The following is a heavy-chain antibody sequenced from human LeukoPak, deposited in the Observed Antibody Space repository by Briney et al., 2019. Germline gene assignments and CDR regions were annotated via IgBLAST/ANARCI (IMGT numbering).Heavy chain of an antibody. V-gene: IGHV3-21*01. Sequence: GGSLRLSCADSGFTFSSYSMNWVRQAPGKGLEWVSSISSSSSYIYYADSVKGRFTISRDNAKNSLYLQMNSLRAEDTAVYYCAREDSEAFDIWGQGTMVTVSS. CDR1: GFTFSSYS. CDR2: ISSSSSYI. CDR3: AREDSEAFDI. D-gene: IGHD2-15*01. J-gene: IGHJ3*02.